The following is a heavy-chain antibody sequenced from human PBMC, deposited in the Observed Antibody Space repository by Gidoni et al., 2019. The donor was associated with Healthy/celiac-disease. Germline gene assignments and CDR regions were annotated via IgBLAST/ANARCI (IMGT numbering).Heavy chain of an antibody. Sequence: EVQLLESGGGFVQPGGSLRLSCAASGFTFRSYAMGWVRQAPGEGLEWVSSITGSGGSTYYADSVKGRFTSSRDNSKNTLYLQMNSLRAEDTAVYCCAVTLVDTAMRNWFDPWGQGTLVTVSS. J-gene: IGHJ5*02. D-gene: IGHD5-18*01. CDR3: AVTLVDTAMRNWFDP. V-gene: IGHV3-23*01. CDR2: ITGSGGST. CDR1: GFTFRSYA.